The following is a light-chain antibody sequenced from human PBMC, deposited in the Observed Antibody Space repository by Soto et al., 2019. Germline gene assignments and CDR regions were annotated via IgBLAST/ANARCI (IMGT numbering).Light chain of an antibody. J-gene: IGLJ2*01. CDR2: DVS. CDR1: SSDVGGYNY. Sequence: QSALTQPASVSGSPGQSITISCTGTSSDVGGYNYVSWYQQHPGKAPKLMIYDVSNRPSGVSNGFSGSKSGNTASLTISGLQAEDEADYYCSSYTSSSTPVVFGGGTKVTVL. CDR3: SSYTSSSTPVV. V-gene: IGLV2-14*01.